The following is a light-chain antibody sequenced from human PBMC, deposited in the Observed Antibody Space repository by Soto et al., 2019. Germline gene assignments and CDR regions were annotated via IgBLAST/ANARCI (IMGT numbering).Light chain of an antibody. V-gene: IGKV3-15*01. CDR2: GAS. J-gene: IGKJ4*01. CDR3: QQYNNWPLT. Sequence: EIVMTQSPATLSVSPGERATLSCRASQSVSSNLAWYQQKAGQAPRLLIYGASTRATGIPARFSGSGSGTEFTLTISSLQSEYFAVYYCQQYNNWPLTFGGGTKVEI. CDR1: QSVSSN.